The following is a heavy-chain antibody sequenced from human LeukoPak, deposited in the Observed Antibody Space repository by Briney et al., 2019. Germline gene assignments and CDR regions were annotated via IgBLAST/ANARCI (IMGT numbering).Heavy chain of an antibody. CDR3: ARSPYSGSFLGGY. CDR1: GFTFSSYW. CDR2: IKQDGSEK. V-gene: IGHV3-7*01. D-gene: IGHD1-26*01. J-gene: IGHJ4*02. Sequence: GGSLRLSCAASGFTFSSYWMSWVRQAPGKGLEWVANIKQDGSEKYYVDSVKGRFTISRDNAKNSLYLQMNSLRAEDTAVYNCARSPYSGSFLGGYWGQGTLVTVSS.